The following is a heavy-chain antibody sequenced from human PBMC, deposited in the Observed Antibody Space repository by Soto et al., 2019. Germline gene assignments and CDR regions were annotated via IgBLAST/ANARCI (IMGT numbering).Heavy chain of an antibody. Sequence: PSETLSLTCTVSGGSISSSSYYWGWIRQPPGKGLEWIGSIYYSGSTYYNPSLKSRVTISVDTSKNQFSLKLSSVTAADTAVYYCARHVGSGWYGVWGRGTTVTVSS. V-gene: IGHV4-39*01. CDR1: GGSISSSSYY. D-gene: IGHD6-19*01. CDR3: ARHVGSGWYGV. J-gene: IGHJ6*02. CDR2: IYYSGST.